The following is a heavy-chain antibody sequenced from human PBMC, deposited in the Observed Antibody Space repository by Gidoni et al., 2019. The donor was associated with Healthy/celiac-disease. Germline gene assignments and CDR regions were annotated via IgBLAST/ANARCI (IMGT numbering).Heavy chain of an antibody. CDR2: ISWNSGSI. J-gene: IGHJ3*02. CDR1: GFTFDDYA. V-gene: IGHV3-9*01. Sequence: VQLVESGGGLVQPGRSLRLSCAASGFTFDDYAMHWVRQAPGKGLEWVSGISWNSGSIGYADSVKGRFTISRDNAKNSLYLQMNSLGAEDTALYYCARDSTRGAFDIWGQGTMVTVSS. CDR3: ARDSTRGAFDI. D-gene: IGHD2-2*01.